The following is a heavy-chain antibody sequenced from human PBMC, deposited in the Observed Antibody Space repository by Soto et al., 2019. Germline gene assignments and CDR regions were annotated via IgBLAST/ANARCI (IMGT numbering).Heavy chain of an antibody. CDR1: GVSLSSGGYY. Sequence: PSETLSLTCTVSGVSLSSGGYYWSWIRQHPGKGLEWIGYIYYSGSTYYNPSLKSRVTISVDTSKNQFSLKLSSVTAADTAVYYCARGDRDSSGYYYYYFDYWGQGTLVTVSS. J-gene: IGHJ4*02. CDR2: IYYSGST. V-gene: IGHV4-31*03. CDR3: ARGDRDSSGYYYYYFDY. D-gene: IGHD3-22*01.